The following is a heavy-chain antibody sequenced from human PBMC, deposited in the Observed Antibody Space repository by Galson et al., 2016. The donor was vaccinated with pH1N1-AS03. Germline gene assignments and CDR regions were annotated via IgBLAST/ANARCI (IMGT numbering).Heavy chain of an antibody. D-gene: IGHD1-26*01. V-gene: IGHV5-51*01. CDR3: ARRVSYTGSYPLDY. CDR1: GYKFTNYW. CDR2: IYPGDSDT. J-gene: IGHJ4*02. Sequence: QSGAEVKKPGESLKISCKGSGYKFTNYWTGWVRQMPGQGLEWMGSIYPGDSDTRYSPSFQGRVTISADKSISTAYLQWSSLKASDTAMYYCARRVSYTGSYPLDYWGQGTLVTVSS.